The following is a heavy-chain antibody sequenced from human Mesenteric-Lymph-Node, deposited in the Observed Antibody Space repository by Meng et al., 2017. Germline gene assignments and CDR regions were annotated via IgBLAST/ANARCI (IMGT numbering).Heavy chain of an antibody. CDR1: GGSISSSNW. CDR2: IYHSGST. D-gene: IGHD3-10*01. Sequence: QVQLQESGPGLVKPSGHLSLTCAVCGGSISSSNWWSWVRQPPGKGLEWIGEIYHSGSTNYNPSLKSRVTISVDKSKNQFSLKLSSVTAADTAVYYCARDYYGSGSYAYFDYWGQGTLVTVSS. J-gene: IGHJ4*02. CDR3: ARDYYGSGSYAYFDY. V-gene: IGHV4-4*02.